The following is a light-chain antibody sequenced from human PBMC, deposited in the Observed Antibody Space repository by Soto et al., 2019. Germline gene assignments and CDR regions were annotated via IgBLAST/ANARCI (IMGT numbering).Light chain of an antibody. CDR3: QQYYNWPQLT. CDR2: GAY. V-gene: IGKV3-15*01. J-gene: IGKJ4*01. Sequence: IVVTQSPATLSVSPGETVTLSCRVSQSVSSSLAWYQQKPGQAPRLLISGAYTRATGILARFSGSGSGTEFTLTISGLQSEDFAVYYCQQYYNWPQLTFGGGTRVEIE. CDR1: QSVSSS.